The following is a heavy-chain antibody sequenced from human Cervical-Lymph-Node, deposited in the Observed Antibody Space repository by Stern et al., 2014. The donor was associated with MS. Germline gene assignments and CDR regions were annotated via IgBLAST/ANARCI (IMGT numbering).Heavy chain of an antibody. CDR1: GGSISSYY. V-gene: IGHV4-59*01. J-gene: IGHJ4*02. Sequence: QLQLQESGPGLVKPSETLSLTCTVSGGSISSYYWSWIRQRPGKGLEWIGYIYYSGSTNYNPSLKSRVTISVDTSKNQFSLKLSSVTAADTAVYYCARSYDYGDNAVDYWGQGTLVTVSS. CDR3: ARSYDYGDNAVDY. CDR2: IYYSGST. D-gene: IGHD4-17*01.